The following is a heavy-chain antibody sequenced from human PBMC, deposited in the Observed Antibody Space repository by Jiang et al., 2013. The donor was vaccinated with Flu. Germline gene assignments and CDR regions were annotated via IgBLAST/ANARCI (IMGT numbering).Heavy chain of an antibody. J-gene: IGHJ6*03. CDR3: ARDVYDILDYYYMDV. D-gene: IGHD3-9*01. V-gene: IGHV1-69*04. CDR2: IIPILGIA. Sequence: GAEVKKPGSSVKVSCKASGGTFSSYTISWVRQAPGQGLEWMGRIIPILGIANYAQKFQGRVTITADKSTSTAYMELSSLRSEDTAVYYCARDVYDILDYYYMDVWGKGTTVTVSS. CDR1: GGTFSSYT.